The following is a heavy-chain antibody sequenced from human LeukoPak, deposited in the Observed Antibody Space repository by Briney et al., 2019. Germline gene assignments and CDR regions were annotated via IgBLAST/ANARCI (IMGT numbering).Heavy chain of an antibody. V-gene: IGHV4-34*01. Sequence: SETLSLTCAVYGGSFSGYYWSWIRQPPGKGLEWIGEINHSGSTNYNPSLKSRVTISVDTSKNQFSLKLSSVTAADTAVYYCARVGTVDYYGSGVFDYWGQGTLVTVSS. D-gene: IGHD3-10*01. CDR2: INHSGST. J-gene: IGHJ4*02. CDR3: ARVGTVDYYGSGVFDY. CDR1: GGSFSGYY.